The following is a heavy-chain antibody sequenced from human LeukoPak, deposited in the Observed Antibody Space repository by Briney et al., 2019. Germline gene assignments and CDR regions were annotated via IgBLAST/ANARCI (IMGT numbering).Heavy chain of an antibody. CDR2: IKQDGSEK. CDR1: GFTFSSYW. J-gene: IGHJ4*02. D-gene: IGHD6-19*01. V-gene: IGHV3-7*03. Sequence: GGSLRLSCAASGFTFSSYWMSWVRQAPGKGLEWVANIKQDGSEKYYVDSVKGRFTISRDNSKNTLYLQMNSLRAEDTAVYYCAKVRSSGWYFDYWGQGTLVTVSS. CDR3: AKVRSSGWYFDY.